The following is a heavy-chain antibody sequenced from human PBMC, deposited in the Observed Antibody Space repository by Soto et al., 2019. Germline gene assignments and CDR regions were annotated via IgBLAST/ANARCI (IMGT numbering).Heavy chain of an antibody. Sequence: SVKVSCKASGGTFSSYAISWVRQAPGQGLEWMGGIIPIFGTANYAQKFQGRVTITADESTSTAYMELSSLRSEDTAVYYCARDREMATRRGDAFDIWGQGTMVTVSS. CDR2: IIPIFGTA. V-gene: IGHV1-69*13. D-gene: IGHD5-12*01. CDR3: ARDREMATRRGDAFDI. J-gene: IGHJ3*02. CDR1: GGTFSSYA.